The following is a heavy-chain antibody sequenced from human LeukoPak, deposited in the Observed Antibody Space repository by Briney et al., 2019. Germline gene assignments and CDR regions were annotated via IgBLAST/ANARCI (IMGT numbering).Heavy chain of an antibody. CDR3: AYRNTLDY. CDR1: GFTFSSYE. V-gene: IGHV3-7*02. Sequence: SGGSLRLSCVASGFTFSSYEMNWVRQPPGKGLEWVANIKPDGSEKYYVDSVKGRFTISRDDAKRSLDLQMDSLRAEDTAIYYCAYRNTLDYWGQGTLVTVSS. CDR2: IKPDGSEK. D-gene: IGHD1-26*01. J-gene: IGHJ4*02.